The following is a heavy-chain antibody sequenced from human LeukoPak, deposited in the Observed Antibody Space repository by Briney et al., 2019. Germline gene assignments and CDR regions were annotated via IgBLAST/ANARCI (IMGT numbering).Heavy chain of an antibody. D-gene: IGHD4-23*01. CDR3: ARAEDGGNSVGFGY. CDR2: ISYDGSNK. J-gene: IGHJ4*02. V-gene: IGHV3-30*04. CDR1: GFTFSSYA. Sequence: GGSLRLSCAASGFTFSSYAMHWVRQAPGKGLEWVAVISYDGSNKYYADSVKGRFTISRDNSKNTLYLQMNSLGAEDTAVYYCARAEDGGNSVGFGYWGQGTLVTVSS.